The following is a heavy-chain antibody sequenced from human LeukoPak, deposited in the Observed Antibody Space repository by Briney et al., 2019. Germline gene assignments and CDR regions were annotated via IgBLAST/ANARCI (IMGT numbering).Heavy chain of an antibody. CDR2: IIPIFGTA. CDR3: AKAIFGVAPSYYYMDV. J-gene: IGHJ6*03. D-gene: IGHD3-3*01. V-gene: IGHV1-69*05. CDR1: GGTFSSYA. Sequence: ASVKVSCKASGGTFSSYAISWVRQAPGQGLEWMGGIIPIFGTANYAQKFQGRVTITTDESTSTAYMELSSLRSEDTAVYYCAKAIFGVAPSYYYMDVWGKGTTVTVSS.